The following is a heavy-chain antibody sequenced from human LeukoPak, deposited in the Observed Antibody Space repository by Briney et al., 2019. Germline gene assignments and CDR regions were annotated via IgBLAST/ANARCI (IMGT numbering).Heavy chain of an antibody. CDR3: ARRELYSSSWYADYYYYYMDV. CDR2: IKQDGNEK. CDR1: GFTFSSYW. D-gene: IGHD6-13*01. J-gene: IGHJ6*03. Sequence: PGGSLRLSCAASGFTFSSYWMSWVRQAPGKGLEWVAHIKQDGNEKYYVDSVKGRFTISRDNAKNSLYLQMNSLRAEDTAVYYCARRELYSSSWYADYYYYYMDVRGKGTTVTVSS. V-gene: IGHV3-7*01.